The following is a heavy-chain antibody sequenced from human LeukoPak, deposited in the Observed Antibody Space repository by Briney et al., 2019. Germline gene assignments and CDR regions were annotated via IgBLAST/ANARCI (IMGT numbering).Heavy chain of an antibody. CDR1: GFTFSSYG. CDR2: MWFDGSNI. D-gene: IGHD6-6*01. Sequence: GGSLRLSCAASGFTFSSYGMHWVRQAPGKGLEWVAVMWFDGSNIYYADSVKGRFTISRDNSKNTLYLQMNSLRAEDTAVYYCARDYSSSWLRFFDYWGQGTLDTVSP. V-gene: IGHV3-33*01. J-gene: IGHJ4*02. CDR3: ARDYSSSWLRFFDY.